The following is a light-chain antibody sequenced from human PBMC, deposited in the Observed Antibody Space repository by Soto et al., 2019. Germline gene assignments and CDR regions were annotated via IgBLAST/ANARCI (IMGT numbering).Light chain of an antibody. Sequence: MVLTQSPGTLSLSPGESGTLSCRASQRFGSSNLAWYQQKPGQAPRLVIYSTSSKATGIPDRLSGSGSGTDFTLTISRREPADFAVYYCQQYGNSPWTCGQGTKVDIK. J-gene: IGKJ1*01. CDR1: QRFGSSN. CDR2: STS. CDR3: QQYGNSPWT. V-gene: IGKV3-20*01.